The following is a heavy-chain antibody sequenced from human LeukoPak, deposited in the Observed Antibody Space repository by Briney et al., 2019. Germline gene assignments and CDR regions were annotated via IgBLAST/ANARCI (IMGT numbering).Heavy chain of an antibody. J-gene: IGHJ3*02. D-gene: IGHD5-18*01. CDR1: GGSISSGGYS. V-gene: IGHV4-30-4*07. CDR2: IYYSGST. CDR3: GRSGYSYGADAFDI. Sequence: SQTLSLTCAVSGGSISSGGYSWSWIRQPPGKGLEWIGYIYYSGSTYYNPSLKSRVTISVDTSKKRFSLKLSSVTAADTAVYYCGRSGYSYGADAFDIWGQGTMVTVSS.